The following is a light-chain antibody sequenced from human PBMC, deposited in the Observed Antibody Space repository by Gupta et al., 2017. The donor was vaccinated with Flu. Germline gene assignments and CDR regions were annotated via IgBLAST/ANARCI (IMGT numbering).Light chain of an antibody. CDR3: QQYNNWPPIT. CDR1: QTVGLA. CDR2: SAS. Sequence: EIVMTQSPATLSVSPGDRATLSCRASQTVGLALAWYKQKPVQAPRLLIYSASIRAPGIPGWFSGGGYGTEFTLTISSRQSEDFAVYYCQQYNNWPPITFGQGTQLDIK. J-gene: IGKJ5*01. V-gene: IGKV3-15*01.